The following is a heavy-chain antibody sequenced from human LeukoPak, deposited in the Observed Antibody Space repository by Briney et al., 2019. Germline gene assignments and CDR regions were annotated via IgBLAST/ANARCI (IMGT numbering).Heavy chain of an antibody. CDR3: ARQAYEGELRN. J-gene: IGHJ4*02. CDR2: ISSSGSTI. V-gene: IGHV3-48*03. Sequence: GGSLRLSCAASGFTFSSYEMNWVRQAPGKGLEWVSYISSSGSTIYYADSVKGRFTISRDNAKNSLYLQMNSLRAEDTAVYYCARQAYEGELRNWGQGTLVTVSS. CDR1: GFTFSSYE. D-gene: IGHD1-26*01.